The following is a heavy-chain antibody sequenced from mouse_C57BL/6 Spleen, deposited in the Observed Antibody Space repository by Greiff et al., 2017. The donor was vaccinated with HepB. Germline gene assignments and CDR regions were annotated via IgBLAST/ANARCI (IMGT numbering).Heavy chain of an antibody. CDR3: TRAAVYYAMYY. J-gene: IGHJ4*01. CDR2: ISSGGDYI. D-gene: IGHD3-3*01. V-gene: IGHV5-9-1*02. Sequence: DVMLVESGEGLVKPGGSLKLSCAASGFTFSSYAMSWVRQTPEKRLEWVAYISSGGDYIYYADTVKGRFTISRDNARNTLYLQMSSLKSEDTAMYYCTRAAVYYAMYYWGQGTSVTVSS. CDR1: GFTFSSYA.